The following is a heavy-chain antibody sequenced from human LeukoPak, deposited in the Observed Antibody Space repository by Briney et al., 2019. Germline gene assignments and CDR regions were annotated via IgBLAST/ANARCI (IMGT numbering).Heavy chain of an antibody. Sequence: GGSLRLSCAAPGLTFSSYWMSWVRQAPGKGLEWVANIKQDGSEKYYVDSVKGRFTISRDNAKNSLYLQMNSLRAEDTAVYYCAREKIVATIEEFDYWGQGTLVTVSS. V-gene: IGHV3-7*01. D-gene: IGHD5-12*01. CDR3: AREKIVATIEEFDY. CDR2: IKQDGSEK. J-gene: IGHJ4*02. CDR1: GLTFSSYW.